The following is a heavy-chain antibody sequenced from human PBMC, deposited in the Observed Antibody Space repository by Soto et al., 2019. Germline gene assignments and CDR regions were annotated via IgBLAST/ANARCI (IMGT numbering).Heavy chain of an antibody. CDR2: IYTSGST. CDR3: ARALCSSSFYWFDP. D-gene: IGHD6-6*01. CDR1: CGSISSYY. Sequence: PSETLSLTCTVSCGSISSYYWSWIRQPAGKGLEWIGRIYTSGSTNYNPSLKSRVTMSVDTSKNQFSLKLSSVTAADTAVYYCARALCSSSFYWFDPWGQGTLVTVSS. V-gene: IGHV4-4*07. J-gene: IGHJ5*02.